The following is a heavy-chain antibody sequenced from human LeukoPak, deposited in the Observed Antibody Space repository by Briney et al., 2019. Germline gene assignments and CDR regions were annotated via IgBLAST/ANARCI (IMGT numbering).Heavy chain of an antibody. CDR1: GGTFSNYA. CDR2: IIPIFGTA. D-gene: IGHD2-2*01. J-gene: IGHJ4*02. Sequence: GSSVKVSCKASGGTFSNYAISWVRQAPGQGLEWMGGIIPIFGTANYAQKFQGRVTITADESTSTAYMELSSLRSEDTAVYYCAREIGYCSSTSCPYFDQWGQGTLATVSS. CDR3: AREIGYCSSTSCPYFDQ. V-gene: IGHV1-69*01.